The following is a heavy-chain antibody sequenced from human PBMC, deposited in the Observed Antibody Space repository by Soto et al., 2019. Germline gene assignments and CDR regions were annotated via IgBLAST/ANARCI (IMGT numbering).Heavy chain of an antibody. V-gene: IGHV1-46*01. Sequence: GASVQVSYQASGYTCTRYYMHWLLQAPVQVLEWMGIINPSGGSTSYAQKFQGRVTMTRDTSTSTVYMELSSLRSEDTAVYYCARDHDYVWGSYRSWGMDVWGQGTTVTVSS. D-gene: IGHD3-16*02. CDR2: INPSGGST. J-gene: IGHJ6*02. CDR3: ARDHDYVWGSYRSWGMDV. CDR1: GYTCTRYY.